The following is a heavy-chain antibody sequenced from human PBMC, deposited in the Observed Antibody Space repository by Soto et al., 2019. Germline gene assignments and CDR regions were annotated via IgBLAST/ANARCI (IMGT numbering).Heavy chain of an antibody. J-gene: IGHJ6*02. CDR3: AREHGEDYYYYHGMDV. Sequence: VASVKVSCKASGYTFTGYYMHWVRQAPGQGLEWMGWINPNSGGTNYAQKFQGRVTMTRDTSISTAYMELSRLRSDDTAVYYCAREHGEDYYYYHGMDVWGQGTTVTVSS. D-gene: IGHD4-17*01. CDR1: GYTFTGYY. CDR2: INPNSGGT. V-gene: IGHV1-2*02.